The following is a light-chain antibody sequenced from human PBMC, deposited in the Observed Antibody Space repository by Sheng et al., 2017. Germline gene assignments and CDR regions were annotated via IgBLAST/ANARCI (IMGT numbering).Light chain of an antibody. V-gene: IGKV3-15*01. Sequence: EIVLTQTPATLSVSPGERATLSCRASQSVGSNLAWYQQKPGQAPRLLIYDASTRATGIPARFSGGGSGTEFTLTISSLQSEDFAIYYCQQYNDWKTFGQGTKVDIK. J-gene: IGKJ1*01. CDR3: QQYNDWKT. CDR1: QSVGSN. CDR2: DAS.